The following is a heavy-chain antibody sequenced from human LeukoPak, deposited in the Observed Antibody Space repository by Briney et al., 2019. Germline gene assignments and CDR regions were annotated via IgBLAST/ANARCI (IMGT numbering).Heavy chain of an antibody. CDR3: SGSYLIYYFDY. CDR1: GFTVSSNY. V-gene: IGHV3-66*01. J-gene: IGHJ4*02. Sequence: PGGSLRLSCAASGFTVSSNYMSWVRQAPGEGLEWVSVIYSGGSTYYADSVKGRFTISRDNSKNTLYLQMNSLRAEDTAVYYCSGSYLIYYFDYWGQGTLVTVSS. CDR2: IYSGGST. D-gene: IGHD1-26*01.